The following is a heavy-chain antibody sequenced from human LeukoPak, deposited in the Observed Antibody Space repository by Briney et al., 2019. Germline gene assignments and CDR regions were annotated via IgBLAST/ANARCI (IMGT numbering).Heavy chain of an antibody. Sequence: GGSLRLSCAASGFTFSSYWMHWVRQAPGKGLVWVSRISSDGSSTTYADSVKGRFTISRDNAKNTLFVQMNSLRAEDTAVYYCARAYIKACDQWGQGTLVSVSS. J-gene: IGHJ4*02. CDR1: GFTFSSYW. V-gene: IGHV3-74*01. CDR2: ISSDGSST. CDR3: ARAYIKACDQ. D-gene: IGHD3-16*01.